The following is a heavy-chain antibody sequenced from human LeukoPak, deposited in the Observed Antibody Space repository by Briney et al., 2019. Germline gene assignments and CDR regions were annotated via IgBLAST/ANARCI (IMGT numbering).Heavy chain of an antibody. V-gene: IGHV4-59*01. J-gene: IGHJ3*02. CDR1: GGSISSYY. CDR3: ASTLGYCSSTSCYGAFDI. D-gene: IGHD2-2*01. CDR2: IYYSGST. Sequence: SETLSLTCTVSGGSISSYYWSWIRQPPGKGLEWIGYIYYSGSTNYNPSLKSRVTISVDTSKNQFSLKLSSVTAADTAVYYCASTLGYCSSTSCYGAFDIWGQGTMVTVSS.